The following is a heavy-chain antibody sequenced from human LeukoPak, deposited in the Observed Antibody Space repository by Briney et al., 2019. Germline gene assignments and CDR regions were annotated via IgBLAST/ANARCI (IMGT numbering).Heavy chain of an antibody. D-gene: IGHD4-17*01. CDR3: AKKGRTYTDYGGYYDYMDV. CDR2: IHHSGST. V-gene: IGHV4-59*08. J-gene: IGHJ6*03. Sequence: SETLSLTCTVSGGSISSDYWTWIRQPPGKGLGWIGYIHHSGSTKYNPSLKSRVTISVDTSKSHFSLNLRSVTAADTAVYYCAKKGRTYTDYGGYYDYMDVWGKGTTVTVS. CDR1: GGSISSDY.